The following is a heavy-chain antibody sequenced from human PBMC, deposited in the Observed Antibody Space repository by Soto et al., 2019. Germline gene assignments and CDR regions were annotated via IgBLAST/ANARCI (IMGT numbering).Heavy chain of an antibody. CDR2: TRNKANSYTT. Sequence: EVQLVESGGGLVQPGGSLRLSCAASGFTFSDHYMDWVRQAPGKGLEWVGRTRNKANSYTTEYAASVKGRFTISRDDSKNSLYLQMNSLKTEDTAVYYCARAVGATYFDYWGQATLVTVSS. CDR1: GFTFSDHY. J-gene: IGHJ4*02. V-gene: IGHV3-72*01. D-gene: IGHD1-26*01. CDR3: ARAVGATYFDY.